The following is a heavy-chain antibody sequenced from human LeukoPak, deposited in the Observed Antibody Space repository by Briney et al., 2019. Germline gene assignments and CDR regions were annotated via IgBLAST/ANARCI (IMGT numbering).Heavy chain of an antibody. D-gene: IGHD1-26*01. V-gene: IGHV4-4*07. CDR2: IYTFGST. CDR3: ASTSGRYIGAFDV. CDR1: AGSVSSYY. Sequence: SETLSLTCTVSAGSVSSYYWTWIRQPAGKGLQWIGRIYTFGSTNYNPSLKGRVTISVDTSKNQFSLKLTSVTAADTAVYYCASTSGRYIGAFDVWGQGTMVTVSS. J-gene: IGHJ3*01.